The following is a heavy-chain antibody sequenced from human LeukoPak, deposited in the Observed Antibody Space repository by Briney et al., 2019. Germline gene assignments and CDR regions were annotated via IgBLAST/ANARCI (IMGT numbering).Heavy chain of an antibody. J-gene: IGHJ4*02. V-gene: IGHV1-69*01. D-gene: IGHD5-18*01. Sequence: SVKVSCKASGGTFSNYAINWVRQAPGQGLEWMRGITPIFGTANYLQKFQGRVTITADESTSTAYMELSRLRFQDTAIYYCARASSDDTAMATPFSYWGQGTLVTVSS. CDR2: ITPIFGTA. CDR1: GGTFSNYA. CDR3: ARASSDDTAMATPFSY.